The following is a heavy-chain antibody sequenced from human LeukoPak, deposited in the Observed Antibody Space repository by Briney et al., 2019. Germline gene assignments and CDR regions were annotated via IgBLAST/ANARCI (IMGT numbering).Heavy chain of an antibody. Sequence: ASVKVSCKTSGYTFTGYHMHWVRQPPGQGLEWMGVINPSAGTTSYAQNFQGRVTMTRDTSTTTVYMELSSMRSEDTALYYCARDVQYAFSSRGEDNWGQGTLVTVSS. CDR1: GYTFTGYH. CDR2: INPSAGTT. D-gene: IGHD3-3*01. V-gene: IGHV1-46*01. CDR3: ARDVQYAFSSRGEDN. J-gene: IGHJ4*02.